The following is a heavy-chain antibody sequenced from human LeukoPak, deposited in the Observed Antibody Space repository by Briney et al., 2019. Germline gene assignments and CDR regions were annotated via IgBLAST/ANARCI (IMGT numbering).Heavy chain of an antibody. V-gene: IGHV3-30*04. D-gene: IGHD6-6*01. J-gene: IGHJ4*02. CDR1: GFTFSSYA. Sequence: QPGGSLRLSCAASGFTFSSYAMHWVRQAPGKGLEWVAVISYDGSNKYYADSVKGRFTISRDNSKNTLYLQMNSLRAEDTAVYYCARDSVEYSSSSELVYWGQGTLVTVSS. CDR2: ISYDGSNK. CDR3: ARDSVEYSSSSELVY.